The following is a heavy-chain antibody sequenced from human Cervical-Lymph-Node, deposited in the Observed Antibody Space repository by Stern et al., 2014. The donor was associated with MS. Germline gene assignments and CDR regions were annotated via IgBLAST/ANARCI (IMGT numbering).Heavy chain of an antibody. Sequence: QLEQSGGGVVQPGRSLRLSCAASGFTFSSHGMHWDRQAPGQGLEWVADISYDGSNTYYADSVKGRFTISRDNSKNTLYLQMNSLRAEDTAVYYCAKGRYYYDSSGYYGWFDPWGQGTLVTVSS. CDR2: ISYDGSNT. CDR1: GFTFSSHG. CDR3: AKGRYYYDSSGYYGWFDP. D-gene: IGHD3-22*01. V-gene: IGHV3-30*18. J-gene: IGHJ5*02.